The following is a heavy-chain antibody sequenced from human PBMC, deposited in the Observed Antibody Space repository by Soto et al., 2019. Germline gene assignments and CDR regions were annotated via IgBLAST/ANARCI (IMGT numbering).Heavy chain of an antibody. D-gene: IGHD6-19*01. V-gene: IGHV3-30*18. CDR1: GFNFSDYA. Sequence: QVQLVESGGGVVQPGTSLRLSCAASGFNFSDYAMHWVRQAPGKGLEWLAIISLEGSNKYSAKPVKDRFTISRDNSKSTLYLQMNSLRPEDTAVYYCAKDWATSVAARFFDSWGQGTPVTVSS. CDR3: AKDWATSVAARFFDS. CDR2: ISLEGSNK. J-gene: IGHJ4*02.